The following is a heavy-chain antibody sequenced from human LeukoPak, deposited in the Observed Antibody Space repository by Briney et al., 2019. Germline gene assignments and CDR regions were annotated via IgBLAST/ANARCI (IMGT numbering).Heavy chain of an antibody. CDR1: GFTFSNAW. Sequence: PGGSLGLSCAASGFTFSNAWMTWVRKAPGKGMEWVGRFKSKSDGGTTDYAAPVKGRFTISRDDSKNTVNLQMNSLKTEDTAVYFCTTQPARWQLPVYWGQGTLVTVSS. D-gene: IGHD2-15*01. CDR2: FKSKSDGGTT. V-gene: IGHV3-15*01. CDR3: TTQPARWQLPVY. J-gene: IGHJ4*02.